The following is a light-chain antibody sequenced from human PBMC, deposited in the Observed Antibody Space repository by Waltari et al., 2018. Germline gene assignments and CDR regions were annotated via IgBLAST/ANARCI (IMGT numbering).Light chain of an antibody. CDR3: ASWDDNLSGGV. CDR1: SSNIGSNY. J-gene: IGLJ3*02. Sequence: VLTQPPSASGTPGQRVTISCSGSSSNIGSNYVYWYQQLPGTAPKLLIYRSNQRPSGGPDRFSGSKSGNSASLAISWLRSEDEAAYYCASWDDNLSGGVFGGGTKLTVL. CDR2: RSN. V-gene: IGLV1-47*01.